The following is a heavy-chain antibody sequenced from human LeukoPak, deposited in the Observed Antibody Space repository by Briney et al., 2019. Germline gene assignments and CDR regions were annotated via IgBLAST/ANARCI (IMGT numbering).Heavy chain of an antibody. V-gene: IGHV3-11*04. CDR2: ISSSGSTI. Sequence: PGGSLRPSCAASGFTFSDYYMSWIRQAPGKGLEWVSYISSSGSTIYYADSVKGRFTISRDNAKNSLYLQMNSLRAEDTAVYYCARDRQVESSGYDCWGQGTLVTVSS. J-gene: IGHJ4*02. CDR1: GFTFSDYY. D-gene: IGHD3-22*01. CDR3: ARDRQVESSGYDC.